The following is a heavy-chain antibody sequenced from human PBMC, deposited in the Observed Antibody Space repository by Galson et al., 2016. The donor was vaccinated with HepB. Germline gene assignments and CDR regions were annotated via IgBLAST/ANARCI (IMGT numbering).Heavy chain of an antibody. V-gene: IGHV3-48*02. J-gene: IGHJ2*01. CDR2: IGSSSHAI. Sequence: SLRLSCAVSGFSFSSYSMQWVRQAPGKGLEWISYIGSSSHAIYYADSVKGRFTISRDNVKNSLFLQMDSLRDEDTAVYYCARGNGGTFDLWGRGTLVTVSS. D-gene: IGHD2-15*01. CDR3: ARGNGGTFDL. CDR1: GFSFSSYS.